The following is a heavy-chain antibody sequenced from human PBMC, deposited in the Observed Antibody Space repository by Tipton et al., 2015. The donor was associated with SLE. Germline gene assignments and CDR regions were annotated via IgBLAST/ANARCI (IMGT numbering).Heavy chain of an antibody. V-gene: IGHV1-18*01. Sequence: QLVQSGAEVKKPGSSVRVSCNPSGGRLSTSAITWVRQAPGQGLEWMGWIGADNGNTNYALKFQGRVTMTRDKTTSTAYMELRSLRSDDTAIYYCARDESGFKDFFAYWGQGTLVTVSS. CDR3: ARDESGFKDFFAY. CDR1: GGRLSTSA. D-gene: IGHD5-12*01. J-gene: IGHJ4*02. CDR2: IGADNGNT.